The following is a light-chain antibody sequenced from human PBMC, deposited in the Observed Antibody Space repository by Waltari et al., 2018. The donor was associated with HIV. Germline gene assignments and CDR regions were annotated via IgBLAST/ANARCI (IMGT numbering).Light chain of an antibody. CDR1: QNIGTY. CDR3: QQTYSSRT. CDR2: TAS. J-gene: IGKJ1*01. V-gene: IGKV1-39*01. Sequence: DIRLTQSPLSLSASVGDRVIIACRASQNIGTYLNCYQQKPGNAPKPIIYTASTLQSGVPSRFSGGGSGADCTLTIHNLQPEDIATYYCQQTYSSRTFGQGTKVEIK.